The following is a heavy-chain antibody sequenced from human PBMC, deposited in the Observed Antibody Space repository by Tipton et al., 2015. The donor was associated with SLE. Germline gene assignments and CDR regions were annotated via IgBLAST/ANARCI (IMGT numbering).Heavy chain of an antibody. CDR3: ARDPLGRGYSGYDYL. Sequence: TLSLTCTVSGGSISSYYWSWIRQPPGKGLEWIGYIYTSGSTNYNPSLKSRVTISVDTSKNQFSLKLSSVTAADTAVYYCARDPLGRGYSGYDYLWGQGTLVTVSS. CDR2: IYTSGST. D-gene: IGHD5-12*01. V-gene: IGHV4-4*08. J-gene: IGHJ4*02. CDR1: GGSISSYY.